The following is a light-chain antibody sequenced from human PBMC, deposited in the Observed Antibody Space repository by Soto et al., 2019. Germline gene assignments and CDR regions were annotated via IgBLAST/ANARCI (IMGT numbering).Light chain of an antibody. V-gene: IGLV2-14*01. CDR2: EVS. J-gene: IGLJ1*01. CDR3: LSKTSSISYV. CDR1: TSDVGGYNY. Sequence: QSALTQPASVSGSPGQSITISCTGTTSDVGGYNYVSWYQQHPGKVPKLLIHEVSNRPSGVSNRFSGSKSGNTASLTISGLQAEDEADYYCLSKTSSISYVFGTGTKHRP.